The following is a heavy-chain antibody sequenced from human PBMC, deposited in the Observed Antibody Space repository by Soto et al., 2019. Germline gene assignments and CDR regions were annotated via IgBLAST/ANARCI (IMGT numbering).Heavy chain of an antibody. CDR2: ISAYNGNT. J-gene: IGHJ4*02. CDR3: ARAPPSYYYGSGSSRAFDY. D-gene: IGHD3-10*01. V-gene: IGHV1-18*04. Sequence: QVQLVQPGAEVKKPGASVKVSCKASGYTFTSYGISWVRQAPGQGLEWMGWISAYNGNTNYAQKLQGRVTMTTDTSTSTAYMELRSLRSDDTAVYYCARAPPSYYYGSGSSRAFDYWGQGTLVTVSS. CDR1: GYTFTSYG.